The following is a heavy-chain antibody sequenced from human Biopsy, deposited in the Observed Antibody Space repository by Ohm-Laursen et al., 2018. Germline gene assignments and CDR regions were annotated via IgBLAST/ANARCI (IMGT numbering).Heavy chain of an antibody. CDR2: INPTGGTT. CDR1: GYSFTKYY. D-gene: IGHD3-9*01. J-gene: IGHJ6*02. Sequence: ASVKVSCKASGYSFTKYYINWVRQAPGQGLEWMGIINPTGGTTSYAEKFQGRVTLTRDTSTGTVYLELNSLMYGDTALYYCARDETGSSVFRPYYYGMDVWGQGTTVTVSS. CDR3: ARDETGSSVFRPYYYGMDV. V-gene: IGHV1-46*01.